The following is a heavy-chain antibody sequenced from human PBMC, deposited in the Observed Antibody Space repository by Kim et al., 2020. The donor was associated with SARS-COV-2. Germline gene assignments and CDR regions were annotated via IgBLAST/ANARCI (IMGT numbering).Heavy chain of an antibody. CDR3: AKDGDGYYYCGMDV. J-gene: IGHJ6*02. Sequence: DAEKGRFPISRDNSRNTLYLQMNSLRAEDTAVYYCAKDGDGYYYCGMDVWGQGTTVTVSS. D-gene: IGHD7-27*01. V-gene: IGHV3-23*01.